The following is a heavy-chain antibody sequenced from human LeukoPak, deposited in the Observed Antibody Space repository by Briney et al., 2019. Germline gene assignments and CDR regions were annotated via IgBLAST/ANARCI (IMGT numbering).Heavy chain of an antibody. CDR1: GFTFSSYW. Sequence: PGGSLRLSCAASGFTFSSYWMSWVRQTPGKGLEWVANIKQDGSEKNYVDSVKGRFTISRDNAKNSLYLQMNSLRAEDTAVYHCARKKSVYRSSASSYYYMDVWGKGTTVTVSS. CDR3: ARKKSVYRSSASSYYYMDV. CDR2: IKQDGSEK. J-gene: IGHJ6*03. D-gene: IGHD6-6*01. V-gene: IGHV3-7*01.